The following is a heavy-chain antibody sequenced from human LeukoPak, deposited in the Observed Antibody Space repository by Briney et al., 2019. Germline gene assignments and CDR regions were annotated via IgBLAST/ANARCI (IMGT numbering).Heavy chain of an antibody. CDR2: IRAYNGNT. D-gene: IGHD3-22*01. CDR3: ARSKTYYYDSSGYYYPDDAFDI. CDR1: GCTFTSYG. J-gene: IGHJ3*02. V-gene: IGHV1-18*01. Sequence: GASVKVSCKASGCTFTSYGISWVRQAPGQGLEWMGWIRAYNGNTNYAQKLQGRVTMTTDTSTSTAYMELRSLRSDDTAVYYCARSKTYYYDSSGYYYPDDAFDIWGQGTMVTVSS.